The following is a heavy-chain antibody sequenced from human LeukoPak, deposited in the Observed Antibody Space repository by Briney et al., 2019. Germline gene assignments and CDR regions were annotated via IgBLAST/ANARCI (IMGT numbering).Heavy chain of an antibody. CDR3: ARVGGKFWFGDPTPYFDC. CDR2: ISSGSSTI. V-gene: IGHV3-48*02. J-gene: IGHJ4*02. D-gene: IGHD3-10*01. CDR1: GFTFSSYN. Sequence: SGGSLRLSCAASGFTFSSYNMNWVRQTPGKGLEWVSYISSGSSTIYYADSVKGRFTISRDNAKNSLYLQMNSLGDDDTASYYCARVGGKFWFGDPTPYFDCWGQGTLVTVSS.